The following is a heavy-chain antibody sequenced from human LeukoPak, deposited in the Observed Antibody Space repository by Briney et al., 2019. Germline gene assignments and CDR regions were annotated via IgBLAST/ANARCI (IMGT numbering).Heavy chain of an antibody. CDR3: AKIPGTMPLYYYYMDV. Sequence: PGGSLRLSCAASGFTFSSYAVSWVRQAPGKGLEWVSAISGSGGSTYYADSVKGRFTISRDNSKNTLYLQMNSLRAEDTAVYYCAKIPGTMPLYYYYMDVWGKGTTVTVSS. CDR1: GFTFSSYA. V-gene: IGHV3-23*01. CDR2: ISGSGGST. D-gene: IGHD2-2*01. J-gene: IGHJ6*03.